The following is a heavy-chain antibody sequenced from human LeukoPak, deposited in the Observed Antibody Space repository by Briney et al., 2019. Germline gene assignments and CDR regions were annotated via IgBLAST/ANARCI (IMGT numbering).Heavy chain of an antibody. D-gene: IGHD2-2*01. CDR1: RGSISNYY. V-gene: IGHV4-59*08. J-gene: IGHJ4*02. Sequence: PSETLSLTCTVSRGSISNYYWGWIRQPPGKGLEWIGFFSYSGSTNYNPSLKSRVTISVDTSKNQFSLKLTSVTAADTAMYYCARLKGVPAADYWGQGTLVTVSS. CDR3: ARLKGVPAADY. CDR2: FSYSGST.